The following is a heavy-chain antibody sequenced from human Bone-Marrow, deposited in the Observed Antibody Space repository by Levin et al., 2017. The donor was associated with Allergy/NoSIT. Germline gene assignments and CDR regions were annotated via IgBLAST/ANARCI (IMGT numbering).Heavy chain of an antibody. CDR3: AKGTPRSYYDSSGYYYAEYFQH. V-gene: IGHV3-9*01. D-gene: IGHD3-22*01. J-gene: IGHJ1*01. CDR2: ISWNSGSI. Sequence: SLKISCAASGFTFDDYAMHWVRQAPGKGLEWVSGISWNSGSIGYADSVKGRFTISRDNAKNSLYLQMNSLRAEDTALYYCAKGTPRSYYDSSGYYYAEYFQHWGQGTLVTVSS. CDR1: GFTFDDYA.